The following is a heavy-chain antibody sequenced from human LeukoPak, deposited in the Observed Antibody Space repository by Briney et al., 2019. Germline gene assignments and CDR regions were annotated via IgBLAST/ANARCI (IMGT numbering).Heavy chain of an antibody. J-gene: IGHJ4*02. V-gene: IGHV3-21*01. CDR3: ARDPASLFMVVAATAPYFDY. CDR2: ISSSSSYI. CDR1: GGSISSSN. Sequence: SSETLSLTCAVSGGSISSSNWWSWVRQAPGKGLEWVSSISSSSSYIYYADSVKGRFTISRDNAKNSLYLQMNSLRAEDTAVYYCARDPASLFMVVAATAPYFDYWGQGTLVTVSS. D-gene: IGHD2-15*01.